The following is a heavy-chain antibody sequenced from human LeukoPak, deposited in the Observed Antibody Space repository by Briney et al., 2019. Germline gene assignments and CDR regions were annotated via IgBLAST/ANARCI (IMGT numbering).Heavy chain of an antibody. CDR3: ARDRGYYDSSGFGY. V-gene: IGHV3-48*03. CDR2: ISSSGSTI. Sequence: GGSLRLSCAASGFTFSSYEMNWVRQAPGKGLEWVSYISSSGSTIYYADSVKGRFTISRDNAKNSLYLQMNSPRAEDTAVYYCARDRGYYDSSGFGYWGQGTLVTVSS. D-gene: IGHD3-22*01. CDR1: GFTFSSYE. J-gene: IGHJ4*02.